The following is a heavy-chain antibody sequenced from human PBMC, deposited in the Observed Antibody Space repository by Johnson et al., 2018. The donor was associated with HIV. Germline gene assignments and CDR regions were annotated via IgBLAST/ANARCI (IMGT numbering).Heavy chain of an antibody. CDR3: ARDLGGSDAFDI. D-gene: IGHD3-16*01. J-gene: IGHJ3*02. Sequence: VQLVESGGGLVQPGGSLRLSCAASGFKLTNYGMNWVRQAPGKGLEWVSAISSGGSTTYYADSVKGRFTISRDNSKNTLYLQMNSLRAEDTAVYYCARDLGGSDAFDIWGQGTMVTVSS. V-gene: IGHV3-23*04. CDR2: ISSGGSTT. CDR1: GFKLTNYG.